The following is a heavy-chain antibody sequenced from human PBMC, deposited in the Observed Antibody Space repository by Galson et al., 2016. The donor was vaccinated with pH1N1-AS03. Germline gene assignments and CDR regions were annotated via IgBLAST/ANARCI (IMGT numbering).Heavy chain of an antibody. D-gene: IGHD3-3*01. V-gene: IGHV1-3*01. J-gene: IGHJ4*02. CDR1: GHNFTNYA. CDR2: INVGSGNT. CDR3: ARGFLEAVIGY. Sequence: SVKVSCKASGHNFTNYAIHWVRQAPGQRLEWMGWINVGSGNTKYSQKFQGRVTMTRDTSASTAYMELSSLTSDDTSVYYCARGFLEAVIGYWGQGSLVTVSS.